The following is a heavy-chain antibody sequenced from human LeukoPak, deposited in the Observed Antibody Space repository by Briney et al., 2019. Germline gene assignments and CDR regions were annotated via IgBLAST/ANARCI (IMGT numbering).Heavy chain of an antibody. Sequence: PGGSPRLSCAASGFTFSAYAMTWVRQAPGKGLEWVSSISGSGDRTYYADSVKGRFTISRHNSKNTLYLQMNSLRAEDTAVYYCARGEGYCSSTSCYNWFDPWGQGTLVTVSS. CDR2: ISGSGDRT. D-gene: IGHD2-2*01. V-gene: IGHV3-23*01. J-gene: IGHJ5*02. CDR3: ARGEGYCSSTSCYNWFDP. CDR1: GFTFSAYA.